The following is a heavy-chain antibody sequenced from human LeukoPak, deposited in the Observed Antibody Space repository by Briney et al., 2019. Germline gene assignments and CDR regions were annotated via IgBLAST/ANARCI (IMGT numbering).Heavy chain of an antibody. Sequence: PGGSLRLSCAASGFIFSSYAMSWVRQAPGKGLEWISGVSVSGGTTNHADSVKGRFTMSRDNSKNMLYLQMNSLRAEDTALYYCARDKAGSSSLLDHWGQGTLVTVSS. J-gene: IGHJ4*02. CDR2: VSVSGGTT. CDR1: GFIFSSYA. D-gene: IGHD6-13*01. CDR3: ARDKAGSSSLLDH. V-gene: IGHV3-23*01.